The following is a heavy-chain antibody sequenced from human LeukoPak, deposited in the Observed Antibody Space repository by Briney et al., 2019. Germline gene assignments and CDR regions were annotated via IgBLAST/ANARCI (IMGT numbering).Heavy chain of an antibody. Sequence: GGSLRLSCAASGLTVSSNYMNWVRQAPGKGLEWVSSISSSSSYIYYADSVKGRFTISRDNAKNSLYLQMNSLRAEDTAVYYCARGSEWELLSCDYWGQGTLVTVSS. CDR2: ISSSSSYI. CDR1: GLTVSSNY. V-gene: IGHV3-21*06. J-gene: IGHJ4*02. CDR3: ARGSEWELLSCDY. D-gene: IGHD1-26*01.